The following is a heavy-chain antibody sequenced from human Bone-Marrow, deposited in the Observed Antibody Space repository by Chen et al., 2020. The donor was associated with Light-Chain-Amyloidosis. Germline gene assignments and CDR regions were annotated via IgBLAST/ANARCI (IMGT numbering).Heavy chain of an antibody. V-gene: IGHV3-23*04. D-gene: IGHD2-2*01. CDR2: ARGGDGPK. CDR1: GFTFSNYA. CDR3: AKDRCTSISCSDFDY. Sequence: VQVVESGGGLVQPGGYLRLSCLGSGFTFSNYAMSWVRQAPGRWLEWVLVARGGDGPKYYAVSVRGWFTIYRDNSKNTLYLKMNSLRAEDTAVYYCAKDRCTSISCSDFDYWGQGTLVTVSS. J-gene: IGHJ4*02.